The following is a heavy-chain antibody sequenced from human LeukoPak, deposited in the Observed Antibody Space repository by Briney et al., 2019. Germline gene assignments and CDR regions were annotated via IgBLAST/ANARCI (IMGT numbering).Heavy chain of an antibody. CDR2: IYYSGST. CDR3: ARLGDSSSAPHFDY. V-gene: IGHV4-59*01. J-gene: IGHJ4*02. D-gene: IGHD6-6*01. CDR1: GGSISSYY. Sequence: PSETLSLTCTVSGGSISSYYWSWIPQPPGKGLEWIGYIYYSGSTNYNPSLKSRVTISVDTSKNQFSLKLSSVTAADTAVYYCARLGDSSSAPHFDYWGQGTLVTVSS.